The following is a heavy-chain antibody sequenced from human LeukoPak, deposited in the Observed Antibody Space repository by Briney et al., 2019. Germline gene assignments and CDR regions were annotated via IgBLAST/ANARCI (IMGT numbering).Heavy chain of an antibody. J-gene: IGHJ4*02. CDR2: MYYSGST. Sequence: PSETLSLTCSVSGGSISSSNYYWGWIRQPPGKGLEWIGNMYYSGSTYYNSSLKSRVTISVDTSKNQFSLKLNSVTAADTAIYYCARRAVAGPFDYWGQGTLVTVSS. CDR3: ARRAVAGPFDY. V-gene: IGHV4-39*01. CDR1: GGSISSSNYY. D-gene: IGHD6-19*01.